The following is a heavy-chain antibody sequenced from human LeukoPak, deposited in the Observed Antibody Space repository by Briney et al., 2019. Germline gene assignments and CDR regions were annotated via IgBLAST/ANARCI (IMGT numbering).Heavy chain of an antibody. Sequence: PSETLSLTCTVSGGSISSYYWSWIRQPPGKGLEWIGYIYYSGSTNYNPSLKSRVTISVDTSKNQFSLKLNSVTAADTAVYSCARGNYGGNSGDAFDIWGQGTMVTVSS. V-gene: IGHV4-59*12. CDR1: GGSISSYY. D-gene: IGHD4-23*01. CDR3: ARGNYGGNSGDAFDI. J-gene: IGHJ3*02. CDR2: IYYSGST.